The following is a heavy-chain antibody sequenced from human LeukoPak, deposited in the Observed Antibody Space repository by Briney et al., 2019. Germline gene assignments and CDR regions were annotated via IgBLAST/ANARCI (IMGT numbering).Heavy chain of an antibody. CDR1: GYTFTSYD. CDR3: ATEAPMITFGGVHP. D-gene: IGHD3-16*01. Sequence: ASVKVSCKASGYTFTSYDINWVRQATGQGLEWMGWMNPNSGNTGYAQKFQGRVTITRNTSISTAYMELSSLRSEDTAVYYCATEAPMITFGGVHPWGQGTLVTVSS. CDR2: MNPNSGNT. J-gene: IGHJ5*02. V-gene: IGHV1-8*01.